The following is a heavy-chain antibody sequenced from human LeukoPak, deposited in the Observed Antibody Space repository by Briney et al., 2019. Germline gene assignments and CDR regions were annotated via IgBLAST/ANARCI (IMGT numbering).Heavy chain of an antibody. CDR2: INPSGGGT. CDR1: GYTFTSHY. Sequence: ASVKVSCKASGYTFTSHYMQWVRLAPGHGLEWMEIINPSGGGTRYAQKFQGRVTMTRDTSTSTVYMELSSLRSEDTAVYYCAREGSGSLPHLDHWGQGTLVTVSS. V-gene: IGHV1-46*01. J-gene: IGHJ4*02. CDR3: AREGSGSLPHLDH. D-gene: IGHD3-10*01.